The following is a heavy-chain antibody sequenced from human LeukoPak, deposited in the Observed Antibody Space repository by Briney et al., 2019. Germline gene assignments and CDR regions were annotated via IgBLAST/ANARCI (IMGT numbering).Heavy chain of an antibody. V-gene: IGHV3-48*01. CDR2: ISSSSSTI. CDR3: ARSTCGGDCYANAFDI. Sequence: GGSLRLSCAASGFTFSSYSMNWVRQAPGKGLEWVSYISSSSSTIYYADSVKGRFTISRDNAKNSLYLQMNSLRAEDTAVYYCARSTCGGDCYANAFDIWGQGTMVTVSS. CDR1: GFTFSSYS. D-gene: IGHD2-21*02. J-gene: IGHJ3*02.